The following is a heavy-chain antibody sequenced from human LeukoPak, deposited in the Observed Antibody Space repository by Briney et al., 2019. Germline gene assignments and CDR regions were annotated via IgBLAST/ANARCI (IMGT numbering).Heavy chain of an antibody. Sequence: GGSLRLSCGASELAFKNVWMSWVRQAPGKGLEWVGRISSKSDGGTTDYAAPVKGRFTISRDDSTNTLSLQMSGLKAEDTALYFCITEPHDYGDFTFGYWGQGTLVTVSS. J-gene: IGHJ4*02. CDR1: ELAFKNVW. CDR3: ITEPHDYGDFTFGY. CDR2: ISSKSDGGTT. V-gene: IGHV3-15*01. D-gene: IGHD4-17*01.